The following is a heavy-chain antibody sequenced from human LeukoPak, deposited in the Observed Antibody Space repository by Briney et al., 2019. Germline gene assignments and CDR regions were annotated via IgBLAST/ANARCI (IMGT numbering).Heavy chain of an antibody. CDR3: AKARYDSSGYYLDY. V-gene: IGHV3-30*02. J-gene: IGHJ4*02. D-gene: IGHD3-22*01. CDR2: IRYDGSNK. CDR1: GFTFSSYG. Sequence: PGGSLRLSCAASGFTFSSYGMHWDRQAPGMGLEWVAFIRYDGSNKYYADSVKGRFTISRDNSKNTLYLQMNSLRAEDTAVYYCAKARYDSSGYYLDYWGQGTPVTVSS.